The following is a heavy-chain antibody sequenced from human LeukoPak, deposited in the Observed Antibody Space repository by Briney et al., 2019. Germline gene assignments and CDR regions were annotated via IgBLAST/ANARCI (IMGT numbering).Heavy chain of an antibody. CDR3: ARGTIAFDI. CDR2: IYYSGST. CDR1: GSSISSYY. Sequence: SETLSLTCTVSGSSISSYYWSWIRQPPGKGLEWIGYIYYSGSTNYNPSLKSRVTISVDTSKNQFSLKLSSVTAADTAVYYCARGTIAFDIWGQGTMVTVSS. V-gene: IGHV4-59*01. J-gene: IGHJ3*02.